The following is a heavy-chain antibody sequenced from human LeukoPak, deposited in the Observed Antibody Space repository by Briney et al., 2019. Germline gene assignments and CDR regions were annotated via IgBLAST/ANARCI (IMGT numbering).Heavy chain of an antibody. CDR3: ARGGPPLYYYGSGSFRYGMDV. CDR2: INHSGST. D-gene: IGHD3-10*01. V-gene: IGHV4-34*01. J-gene: IGHJ6*02. CDR1: GGSFSGYY. Sequence: SETLSLTCAVYGGSFSGYYWSWIRQPPGKGLEWIGEINHSGSTNYNPSLESRVTISVDTSKNQFSLKLSSVTAADTAVYYCARGGPPLYYYGSGSFRYGMDVWGQGTTVTVSS.